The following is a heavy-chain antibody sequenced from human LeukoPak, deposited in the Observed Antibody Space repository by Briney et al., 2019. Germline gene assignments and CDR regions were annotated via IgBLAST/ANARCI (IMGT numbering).Heavy chain of an antibody. CDR1: GVSISSYY. J-gene: IGHJ2*01. V-gene: IGHV4-4*09. CDR3: ARQPLLGSYWFFDL. Sequence: SETLSPTCTVSGVSISSYYWSWIRQPPGKGLEWIGYIYTSGSTNYNPSLKSRVTISVDTSKNQFSLKLSSVTAADTAVYYCARQPLLGSYWFFDLWGRGTLVTVSS. D-gene: IGHD2-8*02. CDR2: IYTSGST.